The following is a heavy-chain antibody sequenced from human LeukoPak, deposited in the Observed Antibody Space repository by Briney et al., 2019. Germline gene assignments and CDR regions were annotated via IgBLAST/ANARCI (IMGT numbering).Heavy chain of an antibody. Sequence: PVASVKVSCKASGYTFTGYYMHWVRQAPGQGLEWMGWINPNSGGTNYAQKFQGRVTMTRDTSISTAYMELSRLRSDDTAVYYCARDLYDSSGIPFDYWGQGTLVTVAS. CDR1: GYTFTGYY. V-gene: IGHV1-2*02. J-gene: IGHJ4*02. CDR3: ARDLYDSSGIPFDY. CDR2: INPNSGGT. D-gene: IGHD3-22*01.